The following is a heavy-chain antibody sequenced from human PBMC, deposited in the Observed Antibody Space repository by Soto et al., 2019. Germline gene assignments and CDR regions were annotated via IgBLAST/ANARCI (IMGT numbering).Heavy chain of an antibody. V-gene: IGHV5-51*01. J-gene: IGHJ6*02. D-gene: IGHD5-18*01. CDR1: GYSFTSYW. CDR3: ARQGDTAMAPQPYYYYGMDV. Sequence: GESLKISCKGSGYSFTSYWIGWVRQMPGKGLEWMGIIYPGDSDTRYSPSFQGQVTISADKSISTAYLQWSSLKASDTAMYYCARQGDTAMAPQPYYYYGMDVWGQGTTVTVSS. CDR2: IYPGDSDT.